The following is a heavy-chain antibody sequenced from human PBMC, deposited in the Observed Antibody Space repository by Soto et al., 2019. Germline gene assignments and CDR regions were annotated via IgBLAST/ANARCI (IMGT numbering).Heavy chain of an antibody. V-gene: IGHV4-31*03. CDR3: ARIPSYYDFWSGSTSLYGMDV. J-gene: IGHJ6*02. Sequence: KASETLSLTCTVSGGSISSGGYYWSRIRQHPGKGLEWIGYIYYSGSTYYNPSLKSRVTISVDTSKNQFSLKLSSVTAADTAVYYCARIPSYYDFWSGSTSLYGMDVWGQGTTVTV. D-gene: IGHD3-3*01. CDR1: GGSISSGGYY. CDR2: IYYSGST.